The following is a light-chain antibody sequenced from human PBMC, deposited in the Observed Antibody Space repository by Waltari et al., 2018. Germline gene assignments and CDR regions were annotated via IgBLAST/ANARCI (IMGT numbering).Light chain of an antibody. CDR3: SSYTSSSLYV. J-gene: IGLJ1*01. CDR2: DVG. Sequence: QSALTQPASVSGSPGQSITISCTGTSSDVGTSNYVSWYQQHPGKAPKLTIFDVGNRPSGVSSRFSGSKSGNTASLTISGLQAEDEADYYCSSYTSSSLYVFGTGTKVTVL. CDR1: SSDVGTSNY. V-gene: IGLV2-14*03.